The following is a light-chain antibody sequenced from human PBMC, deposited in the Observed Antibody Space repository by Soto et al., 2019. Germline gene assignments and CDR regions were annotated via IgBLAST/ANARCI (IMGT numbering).Light chain of an antibody. J-gene: IGLJ1*01. Sequence: QAVLTQPASVSGSPGQSITISCTGTSSDVGGYNYVSWYQQHPGKAPRFMIYDVSNRPSGVSNRFSGSKSGNTASLTISGLQAEDEADYYCSSYTTSNTRQIVFGTGTGSPS. CDR3: SSYTTSNTRQIV. V-gene: IGLV2-14*01. CDR2: DVS. CDR1: SSDVGGYNY.